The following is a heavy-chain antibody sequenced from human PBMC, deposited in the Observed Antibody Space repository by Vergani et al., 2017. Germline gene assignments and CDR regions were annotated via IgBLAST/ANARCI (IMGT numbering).Heavy chain of an antibody. Sequence: QVQLVESGGGVVQPGRSLRLSCAASGFTFSSYGMHWVRQAPGKGLEWVAVISYDGSNKYYADPVKGRFTISRDNSKNTLYLQMNSLRAEDTAVYYCAKDPSSWYLYYYYMDVWGKGTTVTVSS. D-gene: IGHD6-13*01. CDR1: GFTFSSYG. J-gene: IGHJ6*03. CDR3: AKDPSSWYLYYYYMDV. V-gene: IGHV3-30*18. CDR2: ISYDGSNK.